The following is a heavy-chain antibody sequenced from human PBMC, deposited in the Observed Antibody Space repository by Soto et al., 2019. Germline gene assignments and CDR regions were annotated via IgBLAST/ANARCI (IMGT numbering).Heavy chain of an antibody. CDR3: ARDWGAPGRGSALGYYYHFGMDV. D-gene: IGHD3-16*01. Sequence: ESGGGLVQPGGSLRLSCAASGFTFSTYWMNWVRQAPGKGLEWVANIKEDGSEAYYVDSVKGRFTISRVNAKNSLYLDMNSLRGEDTAVYYCARDWGAPGRGSALGYYYHFGMDVW. V-gene: IGHV3-7*05. J-gene: IGHJ6*01. CDR1: GFTFSTYW. CDR2: IKEDGSEA.